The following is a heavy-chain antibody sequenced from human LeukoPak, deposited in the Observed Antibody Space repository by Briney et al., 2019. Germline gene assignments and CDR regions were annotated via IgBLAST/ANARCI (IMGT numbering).Heavy chain of an antibody. Sequence: ASVKVSCKASGYNFTSYYMHWVRQAPGQGLEWMGIINRSGGSTIYAQKFQGRVTITRDTSTSTVYMELSSLRSEDTAVYYCARVDNQDGYSYAGGWFDLWGQGTLVTVSS. CDR2: INRSGGST. CDR3: ARVDNQDGYSYAGGWFDL. J-gene: IGHJ5*02. D-gene: IGHD5-18*01. CDR1: GYNFTSYY. V-gene: IGHV1-46*01.